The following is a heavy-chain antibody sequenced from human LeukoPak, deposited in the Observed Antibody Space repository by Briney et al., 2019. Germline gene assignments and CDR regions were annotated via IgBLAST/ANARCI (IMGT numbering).Heavy chain of an antibody. J-gene: IGHJ5*02. CDR1: GFTFSDYY. CDR3: ARVSTAPSSMVRGNWFDP. Sequence: GGSLRLSCAASGFTFSDYYMSWIRRAPGKGLEWVSYISGSGSTIYYADSVKGRFTISRDNAKNSLYLQMNSLRAEDTAVYYCARVSTAPSSMVRGNWFDPWGQGTLVTVSS. CDR2: ISGSGSTI. D-gene: IGHD3-10*01. V-gene: IGHV3-11*01.